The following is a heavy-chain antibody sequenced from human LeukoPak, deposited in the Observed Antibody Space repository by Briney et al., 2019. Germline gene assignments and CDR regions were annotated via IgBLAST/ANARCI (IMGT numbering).Heavy chain of an antibody. V-gene: IGHV4-34*01. Sequence: SETLSLTCAVYGGSFSGYYWSWIRQPPGKGLEWIGEINHSGSTNYNPSLKSRVTISVDTSKNQFSLKLSSVTAADTAVYYCAGNYYDSSGPFSWSQGTLVTVSS. CDR1: GGSFSGYY. CDR2: INHSGST. J-gene: IGHJ4*02. CDR3: AGNYYDSSGPFS. D-gene: IGHD3-22*01.